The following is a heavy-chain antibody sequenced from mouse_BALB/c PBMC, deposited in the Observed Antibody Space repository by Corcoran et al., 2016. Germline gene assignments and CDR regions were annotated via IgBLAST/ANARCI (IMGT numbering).Heavy chain of an antibody. CDR3: ARRAYYGSSYYFDY. D-gene: IGHD1-1*01. CDR2: IWWDDDK. J-gene: IGHJ2*01. V-gene: IGHV8-8*01. CDR1: GFSLSTSGMG. Sequence: QVPLKESGPGILKPSQTLSLTCSFSGFSLSTSGMGVGWILQPSGKGLEWLAHIWWDDDKYYNPSLKSQLTISKYTSRNQVFLKVTSVDTADTATYYCARRAYYGSSYYFDYWGQGTTLTASS.